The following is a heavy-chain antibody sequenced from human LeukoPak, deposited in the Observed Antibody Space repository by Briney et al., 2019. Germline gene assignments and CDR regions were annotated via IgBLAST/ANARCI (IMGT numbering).Heavy chain of an antibody. D-gene: IGHD6-19*01. CDR2: ISSSSSYI. J-gene: IGHJ5*02. CDR1: GFTFSSYS. CDR3: ARVFHTYSSGWYWFDP. V-gene: IGHV3-21*01. Sequence: PGGSLRLSCAASGFTFSSYSMNWVRQAPGKGLEWVSSISSSSSYIYYADSVKGRFTISRDNAKNSLYLQMNSLRAEDTAVYYCARVFHTYSSGWYWFDPWGQGTLVTASS.